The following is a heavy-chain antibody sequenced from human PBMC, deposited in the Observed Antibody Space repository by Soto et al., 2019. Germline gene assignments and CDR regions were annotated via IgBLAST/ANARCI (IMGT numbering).Heavy chain of an antibody. V-gene: IGHV3-23*01. D-gene: IGHD4-17*01. CDR1: GFSFSSFA. CDR3: AKDFSRIYGDPDY. CDR2: ISVSAYTT. Sequence: EVQLLESGGGLVQPGGSLRLSCAASGFSFSSFAMSWVRQAPGKGLEWVSVISVSAYTTYYADSVKGRFTISRDNSKTTLDLQMNRLRAEETAAYYCAKDFSRIYGDPDYWGQGTLVTVSS. J-gene: IGHJ4*02.